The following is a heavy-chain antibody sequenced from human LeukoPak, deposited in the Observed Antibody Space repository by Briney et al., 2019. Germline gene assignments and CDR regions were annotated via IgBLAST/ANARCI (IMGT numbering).Heavy chain of an antibody. D-gene: IGHD2-2*01. CDR2: ISYDGSNK. CDR1: GFTFSSYA. Sequence: PGGSLRLSCAASGFTFSSYAMHWVRQAPGKGLEWEAVISYDGSNKYYADSVKGRFTISRDNSKNTLYLQMNSLRAEDTAVYYCAREAVNLYCSSTSCHDFDYWGQGTLVTVSS. J-gene: IGHJ4*02. V-gene: IGHV3-30-3*01. CDR3: AREAVNLYCSSTSCHDFDY.